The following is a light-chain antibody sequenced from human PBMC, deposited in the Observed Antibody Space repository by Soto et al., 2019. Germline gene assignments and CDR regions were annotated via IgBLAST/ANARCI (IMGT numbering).Light chain of an antibody. J-gene: IGLJ2*01. Sequence: QSALTQPRSVSGSPGQSVTISCAGTSSDVGAYYYASWYQQHPGKAPKLMLYDVNERPSGVPDRFSGSKSGNTASLTISGLQAEDEADYYCCSYAGGYTHVVFGGGTKVTVL. CDR3: CSYAGGYTHVV. CDR1: SSDVGAYYY. CDR2: DVN. V-gene: IGLV2-11*01.